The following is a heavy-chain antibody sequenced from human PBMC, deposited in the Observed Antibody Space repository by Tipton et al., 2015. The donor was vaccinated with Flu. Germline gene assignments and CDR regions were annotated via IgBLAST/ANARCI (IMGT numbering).Heavy chain of an antibody. Sequence: TLSLTCAVSGYSIRSSDYYWGWIRQPPGKGLEWIGNIFHSGNTYHNPSLKSRVTISIDTSKNQFSLKLSSVTAADTAVYYCARRDYSNYVSEPKNWFDPWGQGALV. CDR1: GYSIRSSDYY. D-gene: IGHD4-11*01. CDR2: IFHSGNT. V-gene: IGHV4-38-2*01. CDR3: ARRDYSNYVSEPKNWFDP. J-gene: IGHJ5*02.